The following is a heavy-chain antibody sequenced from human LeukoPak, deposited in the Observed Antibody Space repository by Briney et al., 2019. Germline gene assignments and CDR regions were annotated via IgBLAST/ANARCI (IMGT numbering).Heavy chain of an antibody. Sequence: SETLSLTCTVSGGSISSYYWGWIRQPPGKGLEWIGSIYYSRSTYYNPSLKSRVTISVDTSKNQFSLLSSVTAADTAVYYCARAPTVTFFDYWGQGTLVTVSS. V-gene: IGHV4-39*01. CDR2: IYYSRST. CDR1: GGSISSYY. J-gene: IGHJ4*02. D-gene: IGHD4-17*01. CDR3: ARAPTVTFFDY.